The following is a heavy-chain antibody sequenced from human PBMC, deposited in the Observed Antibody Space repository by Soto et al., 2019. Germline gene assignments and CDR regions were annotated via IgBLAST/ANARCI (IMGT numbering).Heavy chain of an antibody. CDR2: IYQRGST. Sequence: SETLSLTCAVSGGSLSRGGYSWGWVRQPPGKGLEWIGYIYQRGSTYYKPSLKSRVTISVDRSKIQFFLKLSSVTAADTAVYYYDSSGYFYWGQGTLVTVSS. CDR1: GGSLSRGGYS. J-gene: IGHJ4*02. D-gene: IGHD3-22*01. CDR3: DSSGYFY. V-gene: IGHV4-30-2*01.